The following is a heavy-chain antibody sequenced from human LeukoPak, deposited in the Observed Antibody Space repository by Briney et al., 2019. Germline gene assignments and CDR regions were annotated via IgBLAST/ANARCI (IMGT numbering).Heavy chain of an antibody. V-gene: IGHV1-2*02. Sequence: ASVKVSCKASGYTFTSYGISWVRQAPGQGLEWMGWINPNSGGTNYAQKFQGRVTMTRDTSISTAYMELSRLRSDDTAVYYCARITVPAAMDFDYWGQGTLVTVSS. J-gene: IGHJ4*02. CDR1: GYTFTSYG. D-gene: IGHD2-2*01. CDR3: ARITVPAAMDFDY. CDR2: INPNSGGT.